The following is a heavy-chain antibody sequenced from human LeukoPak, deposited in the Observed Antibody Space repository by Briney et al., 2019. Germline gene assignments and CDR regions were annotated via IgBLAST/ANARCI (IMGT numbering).Heavy chain of an antibody. V-gene: IGHV3-74*01. Sequence: GGSLRLSCAASGFTFNNYWMHWVRQAPGKGLVWVSRINSDGSTTTYADSVKGRFTISRDNAKNTLYLQMNSLRVEDTAVYYCARSRYYHDGSGYYSGYWGQGTLVTVSS. CDR1: GFTFNNYW. CDR2: INSDGSTT. D-gene: IGHD3-22*01. CDR3: ARSRYYHDGSGYYSGY. J-gene: IGHJ4*02.